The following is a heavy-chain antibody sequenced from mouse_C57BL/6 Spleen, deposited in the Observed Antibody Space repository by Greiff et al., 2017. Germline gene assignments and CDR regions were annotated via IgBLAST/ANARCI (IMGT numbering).Heavy chain of an antibody. V-gene: IGHV5-9-1*02. CDR1: GFTFSSYA. CDR3: TRDGLYYYAMDY. D-gene: IGHD2-3*01. Sequence: EVKLVESGEGLVKPGGSLKLSCAASGFTFSSYAMSWVRQTPEKRLEWVAYINSGGDYIYYADTVTGRFTISRDNARNTLYLQMSSLKSEDTAMYYCTRDGLYYYAMDYWGQGTSVTVSS. J-gene: IGHJ4*01. CDR2: INSGGDYI.